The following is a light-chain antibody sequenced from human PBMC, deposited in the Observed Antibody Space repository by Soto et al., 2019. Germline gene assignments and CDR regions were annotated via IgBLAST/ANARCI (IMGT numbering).Light chain of an antibody. CDR1: QSILYTSNNKTY. V-gene: IGKV4-1*01. Sequence: IVMTQSPDSLSVSLVERATINCKSSQSILYTSNNKTYLAWYQQKPGQPPKLLIYWASTRESGVPERFSGGGSGTDFTLTISSLQAEDGAVYYCQQYYSTPGTFGPGTKVDIK. J-gene: IGKJ3*01. CDR3: QQYYSTPGT. CDR2: WAS.